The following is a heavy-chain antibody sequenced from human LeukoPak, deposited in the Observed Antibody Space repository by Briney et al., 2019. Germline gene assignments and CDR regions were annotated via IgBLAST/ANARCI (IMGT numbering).Heavy chain of an antibody. V-gene: IGHV7-4-1*02. CDR3: ASGPSYSGSNEYFDS. J-gene: IGHJ4*02. D-gene: IGHD1-26*01. Sequence: ASVKVSCKASGYTFSSYTMNWVRQAPGQGLEWMGWINTNTGNPMYAQDYTGRFVFSLDTSVSTTYLQISRLKAEDTAVYYCASGPSYSGSNEYFDSWGQGTLVTVSS. CDR1: GYTFSSYT. CDR2: INTNTGNP.